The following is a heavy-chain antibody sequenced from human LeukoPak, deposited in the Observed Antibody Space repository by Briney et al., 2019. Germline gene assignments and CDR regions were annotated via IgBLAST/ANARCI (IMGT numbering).Heavy chain of an antibody. CDR1: GGSVSSDISY. CDR3: ARDSGNWFDP. CDR2: IHYSGST. Sequence: SETLSLTCTVSGGSVSSDISYWSWLRQPPGTGLEWIGYIHYSGSTNYNPSLKSRVTISVDTSKNQFSLKLSSVTAADTAVYYCARDSGNWFDPWGQGTLVTVSS. V-gene: IGHV4-61*01. D-gene: IGHD3-10*01. J-gene: IGHJ5*02.